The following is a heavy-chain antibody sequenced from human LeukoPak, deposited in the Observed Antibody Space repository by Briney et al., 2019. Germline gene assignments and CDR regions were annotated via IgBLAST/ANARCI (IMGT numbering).Heavy chain of an antibody. D-gene: IGHD6-6*01. CDR3: ARGSLYSSWDNFDY. Sequence: ASVKVSRKASGYTFTSYGISWVRQAPGHGLEWMGWISAYNGNTNYAQKLQGRVTMTTDTSTSTAYMELRSLRSDDTAVYYCARGSLYSSWDNFDYWGQGTLVTVSS. V-gene: IGHV1-18*01. CDR2: ISAYNGNT. J-gene: IGHJ4*02. CDR1: GYTFTSYG.